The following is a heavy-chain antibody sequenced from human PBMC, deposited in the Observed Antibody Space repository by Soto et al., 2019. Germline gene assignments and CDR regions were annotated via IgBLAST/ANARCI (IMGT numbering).Heavy chain of an antibody. J-gene: IGHJ6*02. CDR3: ARDGRVVDTGMDV. V-gene: IGHV3-30-3*01. CDR2: ISYDGSNK. CDR1: GFTFSSYA. Sequence: QVQLVESGGGVVQPGRSLRLSCAASGFTFSSYAMHWVRQAPGKGLEWVAVISYDGSNKYYADSVKGRFTISRDNSKNTLYLQMNSLRAEDTAVYYCARDGRVVDTGMDVWGQGTTDTVSS. D-gene: IGHD2-21*01.